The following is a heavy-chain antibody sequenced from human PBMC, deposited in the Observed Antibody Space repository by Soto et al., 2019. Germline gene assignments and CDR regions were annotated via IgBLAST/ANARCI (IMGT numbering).Heavy chain of an antibody. D-gene: IGHD3-3*01. J-gene: IGHJ4*02. CDR1: GGSFNGYY. CDR2: INHSGST. V-gene: IGHV4-34*01. CDR3: ARVAIFGVATESNDY. Sequence: QVQLQQWGAGLLKPSETLSLTCAVYGGSFNGYYWSWIRQPPGKGLEWIGEINHSGSTNYNPSLKSRVTISVDTSKNQFSLKLSSVTAADTAVYYCARVAIFGVATESNDYWGQGTLVTVSS.